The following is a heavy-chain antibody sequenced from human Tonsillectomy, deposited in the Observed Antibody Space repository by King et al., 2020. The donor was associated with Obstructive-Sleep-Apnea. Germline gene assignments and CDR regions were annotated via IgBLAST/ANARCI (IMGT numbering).Heavy chain of an antibody. J-gene: IGHJ5*02. D-gene: IGHD3-22*01. Sequence: LQLQESGPGLVKPSETLSLTCTVSGGSISSSSYYWGWIRQPPGKGLEWIGSIYYSGSTYYNPSLKIRVTISLDTSKNQFSLKLTSVTAADTAVYYCARGGPDYYDSSPSLWFDPWGQGTLVTVSS. CDR3: ARGGPDYYDSSPSLWFDP. CDR1: GGSISSSSYY. V-gene: IGHV4-39*07. CDR2: IYYSGST.